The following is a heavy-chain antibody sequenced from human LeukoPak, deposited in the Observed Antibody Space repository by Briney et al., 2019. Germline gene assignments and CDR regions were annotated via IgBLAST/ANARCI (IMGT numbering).Heavy chain of an antibody. CDR3: ARAIASYGDSAF. J-gene: IGHJ4*02. D-gene: IGHD5-18*01. V-gene: IGHV3-48*04. CDR1: GFTFSSYA. CDR2: ITSSSSAT. Sequence: GGSLRLSCAASGFTFSSYAMGWVRQAPGKGLEWLSYITSSSSATYYADSLMGRFTISRDNAKNSLYLQINSLRVDDTAVYYCARAIASYGDSAFWGQGTLVTVSS.